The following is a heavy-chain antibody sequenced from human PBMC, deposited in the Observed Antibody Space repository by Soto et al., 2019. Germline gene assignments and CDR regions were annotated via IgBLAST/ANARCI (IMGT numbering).Heavy chain of an antibody. CDR2: ISAYNGNT. CDR3: ARDVRGHYYYYGMDV. V-gene: IGHV1-18*01. Sequence: QVQLVQSGAEVKKPGASVKVSCKASGYTFTSYGISWVRQAPGQVLEWMGWISAYNGNTNYAQRLQGRVTMTTDTSTSTLYMELRSLRSDDTAVYYCARDVRGHYYYYGMDVWGQGTTVTVSS. J-gene: IGHJ6*02. CDR1: GYTFTSYG. D-gene: IGHD5-12*01.